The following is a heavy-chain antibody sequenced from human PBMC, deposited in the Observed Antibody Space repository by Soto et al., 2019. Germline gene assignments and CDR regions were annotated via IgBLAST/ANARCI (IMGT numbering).Heavy chain of an antibody. J-gene: IGHJ6*03. CDR2: TYYRSRWYN. D-gene: IGHD1-7*01. CDR1: GDSVSSNSAA. Sequence: LSQTLSLTCAISGDSVSSNSAAWNWIRLSPSRGLEWLARTYYRSRWYNDYAVSVRSRITVNPDTSKNQFSLQLTSVTPEDTVVYYCAETTRHQWYYMAVWGKGTPVPVS. V-gene: IGHV6-1*01. CDR3: AETTRHQWYYMAV.